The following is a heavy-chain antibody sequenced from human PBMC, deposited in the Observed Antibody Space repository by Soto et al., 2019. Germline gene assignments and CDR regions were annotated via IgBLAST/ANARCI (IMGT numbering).Heavy chain of an antibody. V-gene: IGHV4-59*01. CDR3: ARDPGLAYCGGDCYFYGMDV. J-gene: IGHJ6*02. CDR1: GGSIASIYH. Sequence: PSETLSLTCAVSGGSIASIYHWAWIRQPPGRGLEWIGYIYYSGSTNYNPSLKSRVTISVDTSKNQFSLKLSSVTAADTAVYYCARDPGLAYCGGDCYFYGMDVWGQGTTVTVSS. D-gene: IGHD2-21*01. CDR2: IYYSGST.